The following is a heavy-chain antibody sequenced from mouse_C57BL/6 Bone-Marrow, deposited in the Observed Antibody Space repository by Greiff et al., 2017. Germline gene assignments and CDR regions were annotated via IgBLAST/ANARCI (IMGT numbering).Heavy chain of an antibody. D-gene: IGHD1-2*01. V-gene: IGHV1-69*01. J-gene: IGHJ2*01. CDR3: ARERGYYGLYAY. CDR1: GYTFTSYW. CDR2: IDPSDSYT. Sequence: VQLQQSGAELVMPGASVKLSCKASGYTFTSYWMHWVKQRPGQGLEWIGEIDPSDSYTNYNQKFKGKSTLTVDKSSSTAYMQLSSLTSEDSAVYYCARERGYYGLYAYWGQGTTLTVAS.